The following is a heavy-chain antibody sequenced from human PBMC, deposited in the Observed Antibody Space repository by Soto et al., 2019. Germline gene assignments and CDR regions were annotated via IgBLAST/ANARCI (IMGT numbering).Heavy chain of an antibody. CDR2: ISFSTTTI. D-gene: IGHD2-8*01. J-gene: IGHJ5*02. CDR3: ARDNGMAGSFDP. CDR1: GFTFSTYS. Sequence: EMQLVESGGGLVQAGGSLRLFCAASGFTFSTYSMNWVRQAPGKGLEWVSYISFSTTTIYYADSVKGRFTISRDNAKNLLYLQMNSLRDEDTSVYYCARDNGMAGSFDPWGQGTLVTVSS. V-gene: IGHV3-48*02.